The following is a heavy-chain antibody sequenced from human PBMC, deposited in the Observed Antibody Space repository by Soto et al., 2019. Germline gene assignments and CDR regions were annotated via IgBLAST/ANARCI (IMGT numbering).Heavy chain of an antibody. CDR3: ARVVATVTPYFDY. CDR2: IIPIFGTA. Sequence: SVKVSCKASGYTFTSYAISWVRQAPGQGLEWMGGIIPIFGTANYAQKFQGRVTITADESTSTAYMELSSLRSEDTAVYYCARVVATVTPYFDYWGQGTLVTVSS. J-gene: IGHJ4*02. D-gene: IGHD4-17*01. CDR1: GYTFTSYA. V-gene: IGHV1-69*13.